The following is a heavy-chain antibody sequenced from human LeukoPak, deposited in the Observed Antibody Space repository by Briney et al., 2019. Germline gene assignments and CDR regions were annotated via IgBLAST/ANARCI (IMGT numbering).Heavy chain of an antibody. D-gene: IGHD3-10*01. Sequence: PSETLSLTCTVSGGSISSDTYSWSWVRQPAGKGPEWIGRIYTSGSTNYNPSLKSRVTISVDTSKNQFSLKLNSVTAADTAFYYCARAGGLGTYYPNWFDPWGQGTLVTVSS. V-gene: IGHV4-61*02. CDR1: GGSISSDTYS. CDR2: IYTSGST. J-gene: IGHJ5*02. CDR3: ARAGGLGTYYPNWFDP.